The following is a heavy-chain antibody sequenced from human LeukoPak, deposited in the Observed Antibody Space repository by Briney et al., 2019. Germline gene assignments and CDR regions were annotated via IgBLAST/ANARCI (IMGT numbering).Heavy chain of an antibody. CDR2: IIPIFGTA. Sequence: GSSVKVSCKASGGTFSSYAISWVRQAPGQGLEWMGRIIPIFGTANYAQKFQGRVTITTDEPTSTAYMELSSLRSEDTAVYYCAREGCSGGSCYFDYWGQGTLVTVSS. CDR1: GGTFSSYA. CDR3: AREGCSGGSCYFDY. V-gene: IGHV1-69*05. D-gene: IGHD2-15*01. J-gene: IGHJ4*02.